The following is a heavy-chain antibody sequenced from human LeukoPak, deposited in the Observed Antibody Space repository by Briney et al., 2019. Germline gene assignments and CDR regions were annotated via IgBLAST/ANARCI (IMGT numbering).Heavy chain of an antibody. CDR3: ARLMGSKVGAASGYFDY. Sequence: GESLKISCKGSGYSFTSYWIGWVRQMPGKGLEWMGILYPGDSDTRYSPSFQGQVTISADKSISTAYLQWSSLKASDTAMYYCARLMGSKVGAASGYFDYWGQGTLVTVSS. CDR2: LYPGDSDT. J-gene: IGHJ4*02. CDR1: GYSFTSYW. V-gene: IGHV5-51*01. D-gene: IGHD1-26*01.